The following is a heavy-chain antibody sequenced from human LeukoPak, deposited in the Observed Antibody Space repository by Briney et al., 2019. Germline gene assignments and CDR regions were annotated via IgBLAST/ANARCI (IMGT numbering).Heavy chain of an antibody. CDR2: ISYDGSNK. CDR3: ARGAYSGYVSWFGP. V-gene: IGHV3-30-3*01. Sequence: GGSLRLSCAASGFTFSSYAMHWVRQAPGKGLEWVAVISYDGSNKYYADSVKGRFTISRDNSKNTLYLQMNSLRAEDTAVYYCARGAYSGYVSWFGPWGQGTLVTVSS. D-gene: IGHD5-12*01. J-gene: IGHJ5*02. CDR1: GFTFSSYA.